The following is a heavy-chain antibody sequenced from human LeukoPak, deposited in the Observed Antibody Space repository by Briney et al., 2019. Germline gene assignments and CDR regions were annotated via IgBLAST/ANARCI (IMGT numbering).Heavy chain of an antibody. V-gene: IGHV1-46*01. CDR2: IYPRDGST. J-gene: IGHJ4*02. Sequence: GASVKVSCKASGYTFTSYAMNWVRQAPGQGLEWMGMIYPRDGSTSYAQKFQGRVTVTRDTSTSTVHMELSGLRSEDTAVYYCARDQEGFAYWGKGTLVTVSS. CDR3: ARDQEGFAY. CDR1: GYTFTSYA.